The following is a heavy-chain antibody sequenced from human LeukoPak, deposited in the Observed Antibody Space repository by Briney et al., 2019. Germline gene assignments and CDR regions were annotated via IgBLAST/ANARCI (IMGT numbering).Heavy chain of an antibody. CDR1: GYFFNNYA. Sequence: GGSLRLSCVASGYFFNNYAVSWVRLAPGKGLEWVSAISGSGRTYYADSVKGRFTISRDNSKNTGYLQMNSLRAEDTAVYYCVKGGQDCSPTTCYYDWGQGTLVTVSS. J-gene: IGHJ4*02. CDR2: ISGSGRT. V-gene: IGHV3-23*01. D-gene: IGHD2-2*01. CDR3: VKGGQDCSPTTCYYD.